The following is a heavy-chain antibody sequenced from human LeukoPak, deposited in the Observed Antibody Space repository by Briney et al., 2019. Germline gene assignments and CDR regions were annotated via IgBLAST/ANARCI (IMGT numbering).Heavy chain of an antibody. J-gene: IGHJ3*02. V-gene: IGHV4-59*01. D-gene: IGHD3-9*01. CDR3: ARQNLIYDILTGYHPDAFDI. CDR2: IYYSGST. CDR1: GGSISSYY. Sequence: PSETLSLTCTVSGGSISSYYWSWIRQPPGKGLEWIGYIYYSGSTNYNPSLKSRVTISVDTSKNQFSLKLSSVTAADTAVYYCARQNLIYDILTGYHPDAFDIWGQGTMVTVSS.